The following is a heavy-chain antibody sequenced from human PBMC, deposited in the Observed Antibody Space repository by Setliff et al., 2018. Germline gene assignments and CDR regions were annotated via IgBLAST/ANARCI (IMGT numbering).Heavy chain of an antibody. J-gene: IGHJ6*03. CDR3: ARDGCSSTSCYGCPCYYYYMDV. Sequence: GGSLRLSCAASGFTFNRYWMHWVRQVPGKGLMWVSHITTDGRSTNYADSVRGRFTISRDNAKNSLYLQMNSLRAEDTAVYYCARDGCSSTSCYGCPCYYYYMDVWGKGTTVTVSS. CDR1: GFTFNRYW. D-gene: IGHD2-2*01. V-gene: IGHV3-74*01. CDR2: ITTDGRST.